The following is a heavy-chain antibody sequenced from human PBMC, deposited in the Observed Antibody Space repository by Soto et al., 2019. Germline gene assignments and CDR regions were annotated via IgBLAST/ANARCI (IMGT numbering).Heavy chain of an antibody. V-gene: IGHV3-23*01. Sequence: EVHLSESGGGLVQPGGSLRLSCGGSGFRFADYAMAWVRQAPGKGLEWVSFISDGGSSTYYSDSVKGRFTVSRDNSKNTIYLEIHSLRAEDTAVYFCARTLDFWDRYSPLDYWGQGTLVTVSS. J-gene: IGHJ4*02. D-gene: IGHD3-3*01. CDR3: ARTLDFWDRYSPLDY. CDR1: GFRFADYA. CDR2: ISDGGSST.